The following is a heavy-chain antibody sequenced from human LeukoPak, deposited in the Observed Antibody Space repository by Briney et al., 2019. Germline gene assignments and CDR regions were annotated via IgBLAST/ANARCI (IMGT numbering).Heavy chain of an antibody. CDR3: AREKQKYSSGWYCLDY. Sequence: PGGSPRLSCAASGFTFSTYGLHWVRQAPGKGLEWVALIWYDGSNKYYADSVKGRFTISRDNSKNTLYLQMNSLRAEDTAVYYCAREKQKYSSGWYCLDYWGQGTLVTVSS. CDR2: IWYDGSNK. CDR1: GFTFSTYG. V-gene: IGHV3-33*01. D-gene: IGHD6-19*01. J-gene: IGHJ4*02.